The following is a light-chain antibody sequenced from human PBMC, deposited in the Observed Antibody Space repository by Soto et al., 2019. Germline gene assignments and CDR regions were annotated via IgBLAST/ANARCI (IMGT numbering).Light chain of an antibody. CDR1: QGNNTF. Sequence: IQLTQSPSSLSASVGYRVTISCGASQGNNTFVAWYQQKSGKAPKLLIFAASTLQSGVPSRFSGSGSGTDFTLTISSLQTEDFATYYCKQLTDRRFSFGQGTKVDIK. CDR3: KQLTDRRFS. V-gene: IGKV1-9*01. CDR2: AAS. J-gene: IGKJ2*01.